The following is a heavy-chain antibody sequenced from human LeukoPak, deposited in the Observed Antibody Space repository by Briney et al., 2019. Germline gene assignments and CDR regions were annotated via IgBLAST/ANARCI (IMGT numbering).Heavy chain of an antibody. CDR1: DDSISDYY. J-gene: IGHJ4*02. CDR3: ARLSIAARPGGDYFDY. CDR2: IYTSGST. V-gene: IGHV4-4*07. Sequence: SETLSLTCTVSDDSISDYYRGWIRQPAGKGLEWIGRIYTSGSTNYNPSLKSRVTISVDTSKNQFSLKLSSVTAADTAVYYCARLSIAARPGGDYFDYWGQGTLVTVSS. D-gene: IGHD6-6*01.